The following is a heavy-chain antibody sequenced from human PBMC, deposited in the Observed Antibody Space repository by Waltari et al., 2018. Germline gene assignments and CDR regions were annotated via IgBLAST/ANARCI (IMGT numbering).Heavy chain of an antibody. CDR2: IIPIFGTA. J-gene: IGHJ1*01. CDR1: GGTFSSYA. D-gene: IGHD2-15*01. CDR3: ARESAYCSGGSCYQH. Sequence: QVQLVQSGAEVKKPGSSVQVSCKSYGGTFSSYAISWVRQATGQGLELMGGIIPIFGTANYAQKFQGRVTITTDESTSTAYMELSSLRSEDTAVYYCARESAYCSGGSCYQHWGQGTLVTVSS. V-gene: IGHV1-69*05.